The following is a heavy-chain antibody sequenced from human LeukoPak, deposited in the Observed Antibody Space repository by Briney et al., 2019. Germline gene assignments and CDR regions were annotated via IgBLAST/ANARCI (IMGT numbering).Heavy chain of an antibody. CDR3: ARDSSGYVFDY. CDR1: GGSISSYY. V-gene: IGHV4-39*07. D-gene: IGHD3-22*01. J-gene: IGHJ4*02. Sequence: SETLSLTCTVSGGSISSYYWGWIRQPPGKGLEWIGSIYYSGSTYYNPSLKSRVTISVDTSKNQFSLKLSSVTAADTAVYYCARDSSGYVFDYWGQGTLVTVSS. CDR2: IYYSGST.